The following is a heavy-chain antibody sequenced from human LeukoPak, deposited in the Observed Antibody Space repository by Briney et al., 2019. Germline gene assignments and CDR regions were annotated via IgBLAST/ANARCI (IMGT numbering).Heavy chain of an antibody. J-gene: IGHJ4*02. CDR3: ARPLGSYGLFDY. V-gene: IGHV4-39*01. D-gene: IGHD3-16*01. Sequence: SETLSLTCTVSGGSISSSSYYWGWIRQPTGKGLEWIGSIYYSGSTYYNPSLKSRVTISVDTSKNQFSLKLSSVTAADTAVYYCARPLGSYGLFDYWGQGTLVTVSS. CDR2: IYYSGST. CDR1: GGSISSSSYY.